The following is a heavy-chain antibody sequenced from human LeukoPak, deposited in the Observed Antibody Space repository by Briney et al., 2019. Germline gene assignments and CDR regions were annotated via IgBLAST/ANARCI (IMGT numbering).Heavy chain of an antibody. CDR1: GYTLTELS. V-gene: IGHV1-24*01. CDR3: ATASSSSWYAFDI. Sequence: ASVKVSCKVSGYTLTELSMHWVRQAPGKGLEWMGGFDPEDGETIYAQKFQGRVTMIEDTSTDTAYMELSSLRSEDTAVYYCATASSSSWYAFDIWGQGTMVTVSS. CDR2: FDPEDGET. J-gene: IGHJ3*02. D-gene: IGHD6-13*01.